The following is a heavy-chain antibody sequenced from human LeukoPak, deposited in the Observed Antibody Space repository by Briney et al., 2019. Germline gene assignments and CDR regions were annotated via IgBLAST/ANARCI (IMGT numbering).Heavy chain of an antibody. D-gene: IGHD2-2*01. CDR1: GFTFSSYS. J-gene: IGHJ6*03. CDR2: ISSSSSYI. Sequence: GGSLRLSCAASGFTFSSYSMNWVRQAPGKGLEWVSSISSSSSYIYYADSVKGRFTISRDNAKNSLYLQMNSLRAEDTAVYYCARGIGGPIPAAIRGAYYYMDVWGKGTTVTVSS. V-gene: IGHV3-21*01. CDR3: ARGIGGPIPAAIRGAYYYMDV.